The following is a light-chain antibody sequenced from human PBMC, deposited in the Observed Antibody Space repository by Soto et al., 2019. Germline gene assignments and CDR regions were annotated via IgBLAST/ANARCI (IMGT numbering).Light chain of an antibody. CDR1: SSDVGVYNY. V-gene: IGLV2-14*01. J-gene: IGLJ1*01. CDR3: SSYAGSNNYV. CDR2: EVS. Sequence: QSALTQPASVSGSPGQSITISCTGTSSDVGVYNYVSWYQQHPGKAPKLMIYEVSNRPSGVSNRFSGSKSGNTASLTISGLQAEDEADYYCSSYAGSNNYVFGTGTRLTVL.